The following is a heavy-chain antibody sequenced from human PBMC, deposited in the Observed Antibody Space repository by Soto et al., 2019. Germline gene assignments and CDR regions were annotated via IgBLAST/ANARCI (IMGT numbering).Heavy chain of an antibody. CDR2: ISYDGSNK. CDR1: GFTFSSYA. Sequence: ESGGGVVQPGRSLRLSCAASGFTFSSYAMHWVRQAPGKGLEWVAVISYDGSNKYYADSVKGRFTISRDNSKNTLYLQMNSLRAEDTAVYYCARDLWFGVMDVWGQGTTVTVSS. D-gene: IGHD3-10*01. J-gene: IGHJ6*02. V-gene: IGHV3-30-3*01. CDR3: ARDLWFGVMDV.